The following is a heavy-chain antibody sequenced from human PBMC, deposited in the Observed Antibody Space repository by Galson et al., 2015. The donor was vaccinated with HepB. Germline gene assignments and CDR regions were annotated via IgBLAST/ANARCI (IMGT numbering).Heavy chain of an antibody. V-gene: IGHV3-30*18. Sequence: SLRLSCAASGFTFSSYGMHWVRQAPGKGLEWVAVISDDGSTKEFADSVKGRFTTSRGNSKSTLFLQMNSLRAEDTAVYYCAKEGYGDYVVHFYYGMDVWGQGTTVTVSS. CDR1: GFTFSSYG. D-gene: IGHD4-17*01. CDR2: ISDDGSTK. CDR3: AKEGYGDYVVHFYYGMDV. J-gene: IGHJ6*02.